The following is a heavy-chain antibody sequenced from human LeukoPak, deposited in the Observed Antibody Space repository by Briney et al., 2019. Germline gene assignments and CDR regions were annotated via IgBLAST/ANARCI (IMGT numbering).Heavy chain of an antibody. J-gene: IGHJ2*01. Sequence: ASVKVSCKASGYTFTSYYMHWVRQAPGQGLEWMGIINPSGGSTSYAQKFQGRVTMTRDTSTSTVYMELRSLRSDDTAVYYCARLGLGFWYFDLWGRGTLVTVSS. D-gene: IGHD7-27*01. CDR3: ARLGLGFWYFDL. V-gene: IGHV1-46*01. CDR1: GYTFTSYY. CDR2: INPSGGST.